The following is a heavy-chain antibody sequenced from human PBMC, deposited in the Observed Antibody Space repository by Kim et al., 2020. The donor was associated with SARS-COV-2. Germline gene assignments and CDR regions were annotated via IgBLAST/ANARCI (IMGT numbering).Heavy chain of an antibody. CDR3: ARGVRITMIVVVITMDYYYYMDV. J-gene: IGHJ6*03. Sequence: ASVKVSCKASGYTFTSYDINWVRQVTGQGLEWMGWMNPNSGNTGYAQKFQGRVTMTRNTSISTAYMELSSLRSEDTAVYYCARGVRITMIVVVITMDYYYYMDVWGKGTTVTVSS. CDR1: GYTFTSYD. D-gene: IGHD3-22*01. V-gene: IGHV1-8*01. CDR2: MNPNSGNT.